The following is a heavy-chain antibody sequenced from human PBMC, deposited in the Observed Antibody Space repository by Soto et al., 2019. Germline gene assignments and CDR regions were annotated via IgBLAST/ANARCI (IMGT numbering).Heavy chain of an antibody. CDR3: ATDGVTVRATNDY. CDR2: IKSKAHGGTT. CDR1: GFTFTNAW. Sequence: GGSLRLSCAASGFTFTNAWMNWVRQAPGKGLEWVGRIKSKAHGGTTEYATPVKGRFTISRDDSKSTLYLQMNSLKIEDTAVYYCATDGVTVRATNDYWGQGTLVTVSS. V-gene: IGHV3-15*07. J-gene: IGHJ4*02. D-gene: IGHD1-1*01.